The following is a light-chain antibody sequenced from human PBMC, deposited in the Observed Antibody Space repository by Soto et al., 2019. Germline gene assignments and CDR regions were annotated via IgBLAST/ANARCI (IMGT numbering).Light chain of an antibody. V-gene: IGLV1-36*01. Sequence: QSVLTQPPSVSEAPRQRVTISCSGSSSNIGNNAVNWYQQLPGKAPKLLIYYDDLLTSRVSDRFSGSKSGTSASLAISGLQSEAEDDYYCAAWDDRLNGVVFGGGTKVTVL. CDR3: AAWDDRLNGVV. J-gene: IGLJ2*01. CDR1: SSNIGNNA. CDR2: YDD.